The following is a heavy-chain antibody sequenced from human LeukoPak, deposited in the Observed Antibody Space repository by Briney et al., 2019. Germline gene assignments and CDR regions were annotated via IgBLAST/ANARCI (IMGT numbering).Heavy chain of an antibody. Sequence: SETLSLTCTVSGGSISSYYWSWIRQPAGKGLEWIGRIYTSGSANYNPSLKSRVTMSVDTSKNQFSLKLSSVTAADTAVYYCARSSTPYYYYGMDVWGQGTTVTVSS. CDR2: IYTSGSA. CDR1: GGSISSYY. V-gene: IGHV4-4*07. CDR3: ARSSTPYYYYGMDV. D-gene: IGHD2/OR15-2a*01. J-gene: IGHJ6*02.